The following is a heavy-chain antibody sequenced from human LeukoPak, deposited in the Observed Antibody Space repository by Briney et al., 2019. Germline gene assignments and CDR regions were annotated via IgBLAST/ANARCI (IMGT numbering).Heavy chain of an antibody. CDR1: GGSFGGYY. D-gene: IGHD4-11*01. CDR2: INHSGST. CDR3: ARGLVTTYYYYGMDV. J-gene: IGHJ6*02. V-gene: IGHV4-34*01. Sequence: PSETLSLTCAVYGGSFGGYYRSWIRQPPGKGLEWIGEINHSGSTNYNPSLKSRVTISVDTSKNQFSLKLSSVTAADTAVYYCARGLVTTYYYYGMDVWGQGTTVTVSS.